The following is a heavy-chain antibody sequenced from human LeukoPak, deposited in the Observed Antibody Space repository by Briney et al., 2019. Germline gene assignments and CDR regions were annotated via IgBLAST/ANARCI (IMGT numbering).Heavy chain of an antibody. CDR3: VKVAKYYYGSETYYFFEH. D-gene: IGHD3-10*01. V-gene: IGHV3-7*01. J-gene: IGHJ4*02. CDR1: GFTSSSYW. CDR2: IKQDGSEK. Sequence: GGSLRLSCAVSGFTSSSYWMSWVRQAPGKGLEWVANIKQDGSEKYYVDTVKGRFTISRDNAKNSLDLQMNSLRVEDTGIYYCVKVAKYYYGSETYYFFEHWGQGTPVTASS.